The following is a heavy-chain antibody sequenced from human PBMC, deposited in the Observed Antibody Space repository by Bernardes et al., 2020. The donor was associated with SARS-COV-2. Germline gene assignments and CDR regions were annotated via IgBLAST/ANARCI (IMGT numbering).Heavy chain of an antibody. D-gene: IGHD3-16*01. CDR2: IITSGESK. CDR1: GFTFSNYG. Sequence: GGSLRLSCAASGFTFSNYGMNWVRQAPGKGLEWVSFIITSGESKYYADSVRGRFTISRDNAKDSLSLEMHSLRTEDTAVYYCARDREYSLGGLSIDYWGQGTMVTGSS. V-gene: IGHV3-21*01. CDR3: ARDREYSLGGLSIDY. J-gene: IGHJ4*02.